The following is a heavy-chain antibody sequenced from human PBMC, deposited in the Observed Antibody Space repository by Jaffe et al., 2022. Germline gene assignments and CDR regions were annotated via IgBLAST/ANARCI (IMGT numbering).Heavy chain of an antibody. CDR2: ISWNSGNI. J-gene: IGHJ4*02. D-gene: IGHD3-16*02. CDR3: ARTNYDYIWGSYGSSNFDY. V-gene: IGHV3-9*01. Sequence: EVQLVESGGGLVQPGRSLRLSCAASGFAFHDYAMHWVRQAPGKGLEWVSGISWNSGNIGYADSVKGRFTISRDNAKNSLYLQMSTLRAEDTAFYYCARTNYDYIWGSYGSSNFDYWGQGTLVTVSS. CDR1: GFAFHDYA.